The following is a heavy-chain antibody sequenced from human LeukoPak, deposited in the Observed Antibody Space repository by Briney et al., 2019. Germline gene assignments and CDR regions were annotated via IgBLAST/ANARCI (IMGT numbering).Heavy chain of an antibody. Sequence: ASVKVSCKASGYTFTGYYMHWVRQAPGQGLEWMGWINPNSGGTNYAQKFQGRVTMTRDTSISTAYMELSRLRSDDTAVYYCAREKVLLWFGERLWFDPWGQGTLVTVSS. CDR2: INPNSGGT. D-gene: IGHD3-10*01. V-gene: IGHV1-2*02. CDR3: AREKVLLWFGERLWFDP. CDR1: GYTFTGYY. J-gene: IGHJ5*02.